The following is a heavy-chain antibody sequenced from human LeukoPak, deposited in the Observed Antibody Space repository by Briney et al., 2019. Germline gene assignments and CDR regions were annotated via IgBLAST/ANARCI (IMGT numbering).Heavy chain of an antibody. CDR3: ARQRSFTGNNRDFDY. J-gene: IGHJ4*02. Sequence: GEPLQISCKGSGSRFTNHWIGWVRQMPGKGLEWMGIIYPGDSDTRYSPSLQGQVAISADKSISTAYLQWSSLKASDTAMYYYARQRSFTGNNRDFDYWGQGTLVTVSS. CDR2: IYPGDSDT. CDR1: GSRFTNHW. V-gene: IGHV5-51*01. D-gene: IGHD1/OR15-1a*01.